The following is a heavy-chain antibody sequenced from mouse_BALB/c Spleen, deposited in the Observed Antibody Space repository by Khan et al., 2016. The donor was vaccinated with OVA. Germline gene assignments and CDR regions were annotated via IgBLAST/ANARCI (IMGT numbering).Heavy chain of an antibody. CDR1: GFNIKDYY. D-gene: IGHD2-1*01. CDR3: ARRGYGNYWFAY. J-gene: IGHJ3*01. CDR2: IDPENGNT. Sequence: VQLQQSGAELVRPGALVKLSCKASGFNIKDYYMLWVKQRPEQGLEWIGWIDPENGNTIYDPKFPGKASITADTSSNTAYLQLSSLTSEDTAVYYCARRGYGNYWFAYWGQGTLVTVSA. V-gene: IGHV14-1*02.